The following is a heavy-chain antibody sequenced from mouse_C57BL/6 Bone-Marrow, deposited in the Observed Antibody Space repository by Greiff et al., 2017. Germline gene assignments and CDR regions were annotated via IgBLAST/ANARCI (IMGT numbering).Heavy chain of an antibody. D-gene: IGHD2-3*01. CDR2: IDPENGDT. CDR3: THDGYYGDY. Sequence: VQLQQSGAELVRPGASVKLSCTASGFNIKDDYMHWVKQRPEQGLEWIGCIDPENGDTEYASKFQGKATITADTSSNTAYLQLSSLTSEDTAVYYCTHDGYYGDYWGQGTTLTVSS. V-gene: IGHV14-4*01. J-gene: IGHJ2*01. CDR1: GFNIKDDY.